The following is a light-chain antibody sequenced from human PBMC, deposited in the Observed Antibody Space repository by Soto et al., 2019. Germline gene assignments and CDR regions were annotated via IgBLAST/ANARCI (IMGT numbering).Light chain of an antibody. J-gene: IGKJ1*01. CDR2: GAS. CDR1: QSVGSDF. CDR3: QHYNSYSEE. Sequence: SQSVGSDFLAWYPQRPGQHHRIIIFGASGRDTGIPDRFSGSGSGTEFTLTISSLQPDDFATYYCQHYNSYSEEFGQGTKVDIK. V-gene: IGKV3-20*01.